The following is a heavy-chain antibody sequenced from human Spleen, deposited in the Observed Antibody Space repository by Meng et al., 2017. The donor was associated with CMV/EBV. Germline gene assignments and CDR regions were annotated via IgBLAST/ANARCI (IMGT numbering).Heavy chain of an antibody. J-gene: IGHJ4*02. CDR2: ISYDGSHK. Sequence: AGVNFSSYAMHWGSQAPGKGREWVAVISYDGSHKYFADSVKGRFTISRDNSKNTLSLQMNSLRAEDTAVYFCARDQDYFRGGYYFDYWGQGTLVTVSS. CDR1: GVNFSSYA. V-gene: IGHV3-30*04. CDR3: ARDQDYFRGGYYFDY. D-gene: IGHD2/OR15-2a*01.